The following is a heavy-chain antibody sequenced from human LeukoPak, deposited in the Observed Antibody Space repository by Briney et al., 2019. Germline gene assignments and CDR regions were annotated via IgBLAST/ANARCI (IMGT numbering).Heavy chain of an antibody. J-gene: IGHJ3*02. CDR3: ASRYDSSGYYPHAFDI. D-gene: IGHD3-22*01. CDR2: IYYSGST. Sequence: SSETLSLTCTVSGGSISSYYWSWIRQHPGKGLEWIGYIYYSGSTYYNPSLKSRVTISVDTSKNQFSLKLSSVTAADTAVYYCASRYDSSGYYPHAFDIWGQGTMVTVSS. V-gene: IGHV4-59*06. CDR1: GGSISSYY.